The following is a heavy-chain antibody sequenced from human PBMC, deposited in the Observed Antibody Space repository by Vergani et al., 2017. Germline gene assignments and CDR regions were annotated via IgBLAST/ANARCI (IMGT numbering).Heavy chain of an antibody. J-gene: IGHJ3*01. CDR3: TKGSVYYHDSAGHGYDPYTGFDL. CDR2: ISWNSGAV. Sequence: EVQLVESGGGLVQPGRSLRLSCVGSGFTFGNYAMHWVRQAPGKGLEWVSGISWNSGAVDYADSVRGRFTISRDNAKNSLFLEMNSLRFEDTAVYFCTKGSVYYHDSAGHGYDPYTGFDLWGQGTLVTVSS. V-gene: IGHV3-9*01. D-gene: IGHD5-12*01. CDR1: GFTFGNYA.